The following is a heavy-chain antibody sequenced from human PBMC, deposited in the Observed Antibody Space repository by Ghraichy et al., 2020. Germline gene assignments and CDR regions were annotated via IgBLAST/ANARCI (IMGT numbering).Heavy chain of an antibody. V-gene: IGHV4-4*02. D-gene: IGHD3-3*01. J-gene: IGHJ4*02. CDR1: GGSISSSNW. Sequence: SETLSLTCAVSGGSISSSNWWSWVRQPPGKGLEWIGEIYHSGSTNYNPSLKSRVTISVDKSKNQFSLKLSSVTAADTAVYYCASLRFLEWLEISPYWGQGTLVTVSS. CDR3: ASLRFLEWLEISPY. CDR2: IYHSGST.